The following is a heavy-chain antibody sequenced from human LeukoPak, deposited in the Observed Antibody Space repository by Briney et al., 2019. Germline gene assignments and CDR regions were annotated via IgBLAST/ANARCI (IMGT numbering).Heavy chain of an antibody. D-gene: IGHD3-10*01. CDR1: SGSISSYY. J-gene: IGHJ3*02. CDR2: IYYSGST. CDR3: ARWSFGSGSYAFDI. Sequence: SGTLSLTCTFSSGSISSYYWNWIRQPPGKGLEWIGYIYYSGSTNYNPSLKSRVTISVDTSKNQFSLKLNSVTAADTAVYYCARWSFGSGSYAFDIWGQGTMVTVSS. V-gene: IGHV4-59*08.